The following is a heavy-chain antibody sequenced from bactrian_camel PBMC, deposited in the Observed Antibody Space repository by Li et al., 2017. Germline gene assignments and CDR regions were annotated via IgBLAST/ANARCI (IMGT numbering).Heavy chain of an antibody. CDR1: GHSRGSNC. CDR2: IRRSGGET. D-gene: IGHD5*01. J-gene: IGHJ4*01. Sequence: HVQLVESGGGSVQTGGSLRLSCVVSGHSRGSNCVGWYRLPPGRAPAEREGIAAIRRSGGETWYAGSVKGRFTVSRDDANNTLYLQMNSLKLEDTAMYHCAADAVVTCVPVALEIIRRTTYYGQGTQVTVS. V-gene: IGHV3-3*01.